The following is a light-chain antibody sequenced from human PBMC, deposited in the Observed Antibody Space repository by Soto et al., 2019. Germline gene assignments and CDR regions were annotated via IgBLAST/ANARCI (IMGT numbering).Light chain of an antibody. V-gene: IGKV1-5*01. J-gene: IGKJ5*01. CDR3: QQCKTYPFT. CDR2: DAS. CDR1: QTITYC. Sequence: DIQLTQSPSTLSAFVGDRVTISCWASQTITYCLAWYQQRPGKAPRLLIFDASTLHSGVPARFSGSGSGTEFTLTINNLQPDDFATYFCQQCKTYPFTFGQGTRLDIK.